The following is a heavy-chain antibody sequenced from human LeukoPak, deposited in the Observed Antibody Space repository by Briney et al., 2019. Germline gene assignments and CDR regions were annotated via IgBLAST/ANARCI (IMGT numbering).Heavy chain of an antibody. CDR3: ARDGSTDGFDI. Sequence: PGGSLRLSCVASGFTFTTSWMTWVRQAPGKGLEWVANIKQDGSEKNYMGSVKGRFTISRDNVKNSLYLQMSSLRAEDTAVYYCARDGSTDGFDIWGQGTMVTVSS. CDR2: IKQDGSEK. V-gene: IGHV3-7*01. D-gene: IGHD2-15*01. J-gene: IGHJ3*02. CDR1: GFTFTTSW.